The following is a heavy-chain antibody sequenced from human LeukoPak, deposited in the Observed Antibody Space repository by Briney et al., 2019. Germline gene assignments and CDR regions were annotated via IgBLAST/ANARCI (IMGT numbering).Heavy chain of an antibody. CDR1: GFSFSSYS. J-gene: IGHJ4*02. CDR2: ISTTSSPT. V-gene: IGHV3-48*04. CDR3: ARDFDFWSGYIV. D-gene: IGHD3-3*01. Sequence: PGGSLRLSCAASGFSFSSYSMNWVRQAPGKGLEWVSHISTTSSPTYYADSVKGQFAMSRDNAKNSVYLQMNSLRAEDTAVYYCARDFDFWSGYIVWGQGTLVTVSS.